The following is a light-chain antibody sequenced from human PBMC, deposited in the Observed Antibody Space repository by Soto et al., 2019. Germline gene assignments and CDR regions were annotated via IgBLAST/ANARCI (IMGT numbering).Light chain of an antibody. CDR2: GAS. CDR1: QSVSSN. V-gene: IGKV3-15*01. CDR3: QQYNNWPSIN. Sequence: EIVMTQSPATLSVSPGERATLSCRASQSVSSNLAWYQQKPGQAPRLLIYGASTRATGIPARFSGSGSGTEFTLTISSLQSEDFAVYYCQQYNNWPSINLGQGTRLEIK. J-gene: IGKJ5*01.